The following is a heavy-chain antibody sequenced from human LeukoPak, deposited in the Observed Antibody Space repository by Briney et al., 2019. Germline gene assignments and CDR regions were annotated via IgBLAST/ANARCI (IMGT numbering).Heavy chain of an antibody. J-gene: IGHJ4*02. Sequence: GGSLRLSCAASGVTLSSHWMNGVRQAPGKGLEGVSAISCSGGSTYYADSVKGRFTISRDNSKNTLYLQMNSLRAEDTAVYYCAKDSATVVTPYDYWGQGTLVTVSS. V-gene: IGHV3-23*01. CDR1: GVTLSSHW. D-gene: IGHD4-23*01. CDR2: ISCSGGST. CDR3: AKDSATVVTPYDY.